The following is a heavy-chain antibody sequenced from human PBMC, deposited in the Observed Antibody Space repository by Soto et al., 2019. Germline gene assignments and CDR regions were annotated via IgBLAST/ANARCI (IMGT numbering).Heavy chain of an antibody. J-gene: IGHJ5*02. CDR1: GASISGFY. D-gene: IGHD1-1*01. CDR3: VRDGTKTLRDWFDP. V-gene: IGHV4-4*07. CDR2: IYATGTT. Sequence: SETLCVTCTVSGASISGFYWCWIRRSAGKGLEWIGRIYATGTTDYNPSLKSRVMMSVDTSKKQFSLKLRSVTAADTAVYYCVRDGTKTLRDWFDPWGQGISVTVS.